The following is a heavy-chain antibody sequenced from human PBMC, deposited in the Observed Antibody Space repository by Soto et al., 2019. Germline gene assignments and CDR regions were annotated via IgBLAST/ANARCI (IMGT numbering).Heavy chain of an antibody. Sequence: QITLKESGPTLVKPTQTLTLTYTFSGFSLSNTRVAVGWIRQPPGKALEWLALIYWDDDKRYTPFLKSRLTITKDTSKNHVVPTMTNMDPMDTATYSCAPSVVVGLGYYFDYWGQTTLVTVSS. CDR3: APSVVVGLGYYFDY. CDR1: GFSLSNTRVA. V-gene: IGHV2-5*02. D-gene: IGHD3-22*01. J-gene: IGHJ4*02. CDR2: IYWDDDK.